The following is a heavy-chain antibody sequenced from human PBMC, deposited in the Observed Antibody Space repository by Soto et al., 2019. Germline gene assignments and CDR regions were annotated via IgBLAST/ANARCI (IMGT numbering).Heavy chain of an antibody. J-gene: IGHJ6*02. Sequence: PGGSLRLSCAASGFTFSSYAMSWVRQAPGKGLEWVAVISYDGSNKYYADSVKGRFTISRDNSKNTLYLQMNSLRAEDTAVYYCARDRYYGSGSYYYYYYGMDVWGQGTTVTVSS. CDR2: ISYDGSNK. CDR3: ARDRYYGSGSYYYYYYGMDV. V-gene: IGHV3-30-3*01. D-gene: IGHD3-10*01. CDR1: GFTFSSYA.